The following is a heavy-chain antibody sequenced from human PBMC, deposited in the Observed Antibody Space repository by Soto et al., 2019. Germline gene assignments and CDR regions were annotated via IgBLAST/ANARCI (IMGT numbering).Heavy chain of an antibody. CDR1: GFTFSNYA. CDR2: ISGSGGSR. J-gene: IGHJ4*02. V-gene: IGHV3-23*01. Sequence: EVQMLESGGGLAQPGGSLRLSCEASGFTFSNYAMSWVRQAPGKGLEWVSAISGSGGSRYYADSVKGRFTISRDNSKNTLYLQMISLRAEDTAVYYCVKDKGSGYDYYDYWGQGTTVTVSS. CDR3: VKDKGSGYDYYDY. D-gene: IGHD5-12*01.